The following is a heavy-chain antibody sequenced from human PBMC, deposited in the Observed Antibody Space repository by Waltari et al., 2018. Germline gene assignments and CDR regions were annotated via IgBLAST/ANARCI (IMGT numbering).Heavy chain of an antibody. J-gene: IGHJ2*01. CDR1: EFTFSLYW. D-gene: IGHD4-17*01. V-gene: IGHV3-74*01. CDR2: SNSDGSSI. CDR3: ARGARRTSQTTGWWYFDL. Sequence: EVQLVESGGGLVQPGGSLRLSCEASEFTFSLYWMHWVRQVPGKGLEWVSRSNSDGSSISYADSVKCRFTISKDNARNTVYLQMNSLRAEDTAIYYCARGARRTSQTTGWWYFDLWGRGTLLTVSS.